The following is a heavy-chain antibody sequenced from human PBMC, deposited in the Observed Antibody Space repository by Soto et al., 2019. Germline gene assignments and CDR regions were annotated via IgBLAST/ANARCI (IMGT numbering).Heavy chain of an antibody. CDR2: INHSGST. J-gene: IGHJ4*02. CDR1: GGSFSGYY. CDR3: ARGGMTSDY. D-gene: IGHD4-17*01. V-gene: IGHV4-34*01. Sequence: QVQLQQWGAGLLKPSETLSLTGAVYGGSFSGYYWSWIRQPPGKGLEWIGEINHSGSTNYTPSLKSRVPISVDTSKNQFSLKLSSVTAADKAVYYCARGGMTSDYWGQGTLVTVSS.